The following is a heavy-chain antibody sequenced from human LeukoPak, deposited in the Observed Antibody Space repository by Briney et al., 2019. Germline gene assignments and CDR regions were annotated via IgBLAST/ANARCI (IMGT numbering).Heavy chain of an antibody. D-gene: IGHD2-2*01. Sequence: SQTLSLTCTVSGGSISSGGYYWSWIRQHPGKGLEWIGYIYYSGGTYYNPSLKSRVTISVDTSKNQFSLKLSSVTAADTAVYYCARVLKHQVDYWGQGTLVTVSS. CDR1: GGSISSGGYY. J-gene: IGHJ4*02. V-gene: IGHV4-31*03. CDR3: ARVLKHQVDY. CDR2: IYYSGGT.